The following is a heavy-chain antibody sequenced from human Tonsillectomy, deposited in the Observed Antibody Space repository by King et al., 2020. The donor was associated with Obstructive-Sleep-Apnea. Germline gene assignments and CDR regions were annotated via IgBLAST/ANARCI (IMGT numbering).Heavy chain of an antibody. CDR2: ISSSGSAI. V-gene: IGHV3-48*04. D-gene: IGHD6-25*01. CDR3: VSDYGYYYFDH. Sequence: DVQLVESGGGLVQPGGSLRLSCAASGFSFSTYSMNWVRLAPGKGLEWLSYISSSGSAIHYADSVKGRFTISRDNAKTSLYLQMNSLRVEDTAVYYCVSDYGYYYFDHWGQGSLVTVSS. J-gene: IGHJ4*02. CDR1: GFSFSTYS.